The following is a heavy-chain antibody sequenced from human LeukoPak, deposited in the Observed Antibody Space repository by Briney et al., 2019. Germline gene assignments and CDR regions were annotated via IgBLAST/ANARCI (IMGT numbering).Heavy chain of an antibody. Sequence: GASVKVSCKASGGTFSSSAINWVRQAPGQGLEWMGKIFPILGRANSAQKFQGRVTITADTSTSTAYMELSSLRSEDTAVYYCARRXYSXYXXGMDVWGQGTXVSVSS. D-gene: IGHD3-22*01. V-gene: IGHV1-69*04. J-gene: IGHJ6*02. CDR1: GGTFSSSA. CDR2: IFPILGRA. CDR3: ARRXYSXYXXGMDV.